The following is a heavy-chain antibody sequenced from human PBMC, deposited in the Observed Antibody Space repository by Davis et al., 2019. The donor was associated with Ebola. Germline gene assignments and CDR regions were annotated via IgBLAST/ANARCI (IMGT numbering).Heavy chain of an antibody. D-gene: IGHD1-7*01. V-gene: IGHV3-30*03. CDR3: ARGLEYGYGNYGGNWFDP. CDR2: ISYDGSNK. J-gene: IGHJ5*02. Sequence: PGGSLRLSCAASGFTFSSYGMHWVRQAPGKGLEWVAVISYDGSNKYYADSLKGRFTVSRDNAKNSLYLQMNSLRAEDTAVYYCARGLEYGYGNYGGNWFDPWGQGTLVTVSS. CDR1: GFTFSSYG.